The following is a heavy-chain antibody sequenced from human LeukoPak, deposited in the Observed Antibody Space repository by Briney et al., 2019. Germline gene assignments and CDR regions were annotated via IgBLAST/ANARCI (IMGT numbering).Heavy chain of an antibody. D-gene: IGHD6-19*01. J-gene: IGHJ3*02. V-gene: IGHV3-20*04. CDR1: GFPFDDYG. CDR2: INWNGGST. Sequence: GGSLRLSCAASGFPFDDYGMNWVRQVPGKGLEWVSGINWNGGSTGYADSVKGRFTISRDNAKNSLYLQMNSLRAEDTSLYYCARDIVLIAVAVRGSFDIWGQGTMVTVSS. CDR3: ARDIVLIAVAVRGSFDI.